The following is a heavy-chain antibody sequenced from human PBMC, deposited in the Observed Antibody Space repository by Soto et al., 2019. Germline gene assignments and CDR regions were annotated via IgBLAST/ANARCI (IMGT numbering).Heavy chain of an antibody. D-gene: IGHD2-8*01. Sequence: TSETLSLTYTVSGGSISGSSYYWGWIRQPPGKGLEWIGSIYYSGSTYYNPSLKSRVTISVDTSKNQFSLKLSSVTAADTAVYYCARRGYYAISAFDIWGQGTMVTVSS. CDR2: IYYSGST. CDR3: ARRGYYAISAFDI. CDR1: GGSISGSSYY. J-gene: IGHJ3*02. V-gene: IGHV4-39*01.